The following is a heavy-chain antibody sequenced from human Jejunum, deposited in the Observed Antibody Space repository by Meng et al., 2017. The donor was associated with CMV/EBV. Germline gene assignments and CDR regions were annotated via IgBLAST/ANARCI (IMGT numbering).Heavy chain of an antibody. CDR2: INYSGST. CDR3: ARRPIAVAGRDWFDP. CDR1: GGAISSSSYY. J-gene: IGHJ5*02. D-gene: IGHD6-19*01. V-gene: IGHV4-39*07. Sequence: SGGAISSSSYYWGWSRQTPGKGLEWIGSINYSGSTYDNPSLKSRVTISLDTSKNQFSLRLTSVTAADTAVYYCARRPIAVAGRDWFDPWGQGTLVTVSS.